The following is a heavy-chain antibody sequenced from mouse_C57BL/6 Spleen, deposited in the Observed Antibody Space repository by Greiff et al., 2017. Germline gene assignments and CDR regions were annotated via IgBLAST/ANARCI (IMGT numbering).Heavy chain of an antibody. V-gene: IGHV1-7*01. CDR3: ARGFTTYAMDY. D-gene: IGHD1-1*01. J-gene: IGHJ4*01. Sequence: VQLQQPGAELAKPGASVKLSCKASGYTFTSYWMHWVKQRPGQGLEWIGYINPSSGYTKYNQKIKDKATLTADKSSSTAYMQLSSLIYEDSAVYYCARGFTTYAMDYWGQGTSVTASS. CDR2: INPSSGYT. CDR1: GYTFTSYW.